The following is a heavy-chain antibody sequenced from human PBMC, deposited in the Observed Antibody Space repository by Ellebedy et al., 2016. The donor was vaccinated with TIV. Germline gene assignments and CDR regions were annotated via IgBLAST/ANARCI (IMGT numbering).Heavy chain of an antibody. CDR1: GYTFTNYA. Sequence: ASVKVSXXASGYTFTNYALHWVRQAPGQRLEWMGWVNAGNGNTKYSQKFQGRVTITRDTSASTDYMELSSLRSEDTAVYYCARDVALVRPAASKFDPWGQGTLVTVSS. J-gene: IGHJ5*02. V-gene: IGHV1-3*01. CDR2: VNAGNGNT. CDR3: ARDVALVRPAASKFDP. D-gene: IGHD2-2*01.